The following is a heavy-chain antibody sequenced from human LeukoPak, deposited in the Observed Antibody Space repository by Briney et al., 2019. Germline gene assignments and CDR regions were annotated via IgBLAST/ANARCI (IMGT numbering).Heavy chain of an antibody. V-gene: IGHV3-20*04. CDR2: INWNGGST. CDR3: ARDSYYYYDSSGYDAFDI. CDR1: GFTFDDYG. D-gene: IGHD3-22*01. J-gene: IGHJ3*02. Sequence: RHGGSLRLSCAASGFTFDDYGMTWVRQVPGKGLEWVSGINWNGGSTGYADSVKGRFTISRDNAKNSLFLQMNSLRAEDTAVYYCARDSYYYYDSSGYDAFDIWGQGTVVTVSS.